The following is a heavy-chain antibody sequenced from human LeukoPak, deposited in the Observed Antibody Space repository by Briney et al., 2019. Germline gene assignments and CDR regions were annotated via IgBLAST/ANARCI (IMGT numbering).Heavy chain of an antibody. CDR2: ISSVGTTT. Sequence: GGSLRLSCAASGFTFSSYSMNWIRQSPGKGLEWVSYISSVGTTTHYADSVKGRFTISRDNAKKSLYLQIDSLRAEDTAVYYCARDGLDYYGVDVWGQGTTVTVSS. CDR1: GFTFSSYS. D-gene: IGHD3-16*01. V-gene: IGHV3-48*04. CDR3: ARDGLDYYGVDV. J-gene: IGHJ6*02.